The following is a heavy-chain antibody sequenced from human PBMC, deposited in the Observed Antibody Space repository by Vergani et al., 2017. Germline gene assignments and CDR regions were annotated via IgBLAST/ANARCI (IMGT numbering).Heavy chain of an antibody. D-gene: IGHD1-26*01. J-gene: IGHJ6*02. V-gene: IGHV3-23*01. CDR3: AKDGWELLGLYYYGMDV. Sequence: EVQLLESGGGLVQPGGSLRLSCAASGFTFSSYAMSWVRQAPGNGLEWVSAISGSGGSTYYADSVKGRFTISRDNSKNTLYLQMNSLRAEDTAVYYCAKDGWELLGLYYYGMDVWGQGTTVTVSS. CDR2: ISGSGGST. CDR1: GFTFSSYA.